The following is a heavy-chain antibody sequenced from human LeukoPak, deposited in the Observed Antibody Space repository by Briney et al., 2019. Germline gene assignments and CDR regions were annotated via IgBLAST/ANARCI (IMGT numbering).Heavy chain of an antibody. J-gene: IGHJ2*01. CDR2: INWNSGTL. CDR1: GFIFDDYA. D-gene: IGHD3-10*01. CDR3: ARGLGGDQGYFDL. V-gene: IGHV3-9*01. Sequence: GGSLRLSCAASGFIFDDYAMHWVRQAPGKGLEGVSTINWNSGTLAYADCVKGRFTISRDNDKNSLYLQMNSLRTEDTALYYCARGLGGDQGYFDLWGRGTLATVSS.